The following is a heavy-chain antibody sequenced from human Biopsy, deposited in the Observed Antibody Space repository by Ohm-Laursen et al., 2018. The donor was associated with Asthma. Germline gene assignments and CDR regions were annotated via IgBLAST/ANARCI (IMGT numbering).Heavy chain of an antibody. CDR3: AKITTDRQKANNWFDP. J-gene: IGHJ5*02. D-gene: IGHD3-22*01. CDR1: GFTVSTNG. CDR2: IYSGGGT. V-gene: IGHV3-53*01. Sequence: SLRLSCAASGFTVSTNGMSWVRQPPGKGLEWVSVIYSGGGTYYADSVQGRVTISRDNSKNTLSLQMNSLGAEDTAVYFCAKITTDRQKANNWFDPWGQGTLVTVSS.